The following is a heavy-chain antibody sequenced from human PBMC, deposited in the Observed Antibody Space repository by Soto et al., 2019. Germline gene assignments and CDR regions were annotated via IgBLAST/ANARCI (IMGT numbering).Heavy chain of an antibody. Sequence: SETLSLTCTVSGGSISSYYWSWIRQPAGKGLEWIGRIYTSGSTNYNPSLKSRVTMSVDTSKNQFSLKLSSVTAADTAVYYCARDYCSSTSCYRTHWFDPWGQGTLVTVSS. CDR2: IYTSGST. J-gene: IGHJ5*02. V-gene: IGHV4-4*07. D-gene: IGHD2-2*02. CDR1: GGSISSYY. CDR3: ARDYCSSTSCYRTHWFDP.